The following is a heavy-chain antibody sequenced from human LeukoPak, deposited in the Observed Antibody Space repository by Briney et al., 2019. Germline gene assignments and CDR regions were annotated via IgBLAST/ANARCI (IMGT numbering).Heavy chain of an antibody. CDR3: AGTVVAANYDASDI. V-gene: IGHV3-53*01. CDR2: IYSSGST. Sequence: GGSLRLSCAASGFTVSANYMSWVRQTPGKGLEWLSIIYSSGSTYYADSLKGRFTISRDSSKNTLYLQVNSLRAEDTAVYYCAGTVVAANYDASDIWGPGTMVTVSS. CDR1: GFTVSANY. D-gene: IGHD2-15*01. J-gene: IGHJ3*02.